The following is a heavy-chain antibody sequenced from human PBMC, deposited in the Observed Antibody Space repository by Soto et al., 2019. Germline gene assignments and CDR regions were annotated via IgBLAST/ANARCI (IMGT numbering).Heavy chain of an antibody. J-gene: IGHJ4*02. CDR3: ARGPPGVLRYFDWLLSV. CDR1: GGSFSGYY. V-gene: IGHV4-34*01. Sequence: PSETLSLTCAVYGGSFSGYYWSWIRQPPGKGLEWIGVINHSGSTNYNPSLKSRVTISVDTSKNQFSLKLSSVTAADTAVYYCARGPPGVLRYFDWLLSVWGQGTLVTVSS. D-gene: IGHD3-9*01. CDR2: INHSGST.